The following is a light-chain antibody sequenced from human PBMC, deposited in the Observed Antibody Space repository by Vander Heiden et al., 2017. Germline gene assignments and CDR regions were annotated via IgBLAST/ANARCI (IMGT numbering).Light chain of an antibody. CDR2: AAS. CDR3: QQSYSTSRT. Sequence: DIQMTQSPSSLSASVGDAVTITCRASTSSSTYVNWYQQTPGKAPKLLIYAASSLKSGVPSKCSGSGSETDFPLTISSLQPEDFATYYWQQSYSTSRTFGPGTKVEFK. V-gene: IGKV1-39*01. CDR1: TSSSTY. J-gene: IGKJ3*01.